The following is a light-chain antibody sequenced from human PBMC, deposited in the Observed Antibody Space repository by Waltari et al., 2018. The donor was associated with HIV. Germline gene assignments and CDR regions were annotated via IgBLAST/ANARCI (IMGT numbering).Light chain of an antibody. V-gene: IGLV2-14*03. CDR3: SSYTSSSPYA. Sequence: QSALTQPASVSGSPGQSITISCTGTSSDVGGYNYVSWYQQHPGKAPKRMIYDVSNRPSGVSKRFSGSKSGNTASLTISGLQAEDEADYYCSSYTSSSPYAFGTGTKVTVL. CDR1: SSDVGGYNY. CDR2: DVS. J-gene: IGLJ1*01.